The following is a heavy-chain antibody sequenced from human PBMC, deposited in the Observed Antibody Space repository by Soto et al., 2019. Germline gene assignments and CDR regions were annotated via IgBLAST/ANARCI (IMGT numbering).Heavy chain of an antibody. V-gene: IGHV1-69*13. D-gene: IGHD4-4*01. CDR1: GGTFSSYA. CDR2: IIPIFGTA. CDR3: ARGQTTVTTGSVYYYGMDV. J-gene: IGHJ6*02. Sequence: SVKVSCKASGGTFSSYAISWVRQAPGQGLEWMGGIIPIFGTANYAQKFQGRVTITADESTSTAYMELSSLRSEDTAVYYCARGQTTVTTGSVYYYGMDVWGQGTTVTV.